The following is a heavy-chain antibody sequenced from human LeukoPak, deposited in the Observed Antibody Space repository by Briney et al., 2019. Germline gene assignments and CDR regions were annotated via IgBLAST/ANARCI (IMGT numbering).Heavy chain of an antibody. Sequence: ASVKVSCKASGGTFSSYAISWVRQAPGQGLEWMGGIIPIFGTANYAQKFQGRVTITADESTSTAYMELSSLRSEDTAVYYCAGGDYYDSSGYYYPHYYYYYVDVWGKGTTVTISS. D-gene: IGHD3-22*01. CDR1: GGTFSSYA. J-gene: IGHJ6*03. V-gene: IGHV1-69*13. CDR3: AGGDYYDSSGYYYPHYYYYYVDV. CDR2: IIPIFGTA.